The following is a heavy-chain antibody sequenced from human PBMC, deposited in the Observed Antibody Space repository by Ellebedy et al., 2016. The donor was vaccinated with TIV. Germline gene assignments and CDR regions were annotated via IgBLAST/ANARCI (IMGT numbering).Heavy chain of an antibody. CDR2: INPSGGST. CDR1: GGTFSSYA. D-gene: IGHD3-10*01. J-gene: IGHJ6*02. CDR3: ARYSGSGTYYRNGMDV. Sequence: AASVKVSCKASGGTFSSYAISWVRQATGQGLEWMGIINPSGGSTSYAQKLQGRVTMTTDTSTDTAYMELRSLRSDDTAVYFCARYSGSGTYYRNGMDVWGQGTTVTVSS. V-gene: IGHV1-46*04.